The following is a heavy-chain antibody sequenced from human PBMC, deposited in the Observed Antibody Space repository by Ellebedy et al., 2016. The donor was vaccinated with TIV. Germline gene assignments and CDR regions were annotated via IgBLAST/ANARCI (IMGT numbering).Heavy chain of an antibody. Sequence: SETLSLTXAVHGGSLSGSFWTWIRQPPGKGLEWIGESNHNGVTNYNPSLESRVTISVDTSKNQFSLRLSSLTAADTAVYYCARGLRDPGMAAHYYYYMDVWGKGATVTVSS. J-gene: IGHJ6*03. CDR3: ARGLRDPGMAAHYYYYMDV. D-gene: IGHD5-18*01. V-gene: IGHV4-34*01. CDR1: GGSLSGSF. CDR2: SNHNGVT.